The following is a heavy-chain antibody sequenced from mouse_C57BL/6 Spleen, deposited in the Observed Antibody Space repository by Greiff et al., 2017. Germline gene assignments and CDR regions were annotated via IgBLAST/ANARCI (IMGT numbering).Heavy chain of an antibody. Sequence: VQLQQSGAELVRPGASVKLSRTASGFNIKDDYMHWVKQRPEQGLEWIGWIDPENGDTEYASKFQGKATITADTSSNTAYLQRSSPTYEDTDFYYCTTLYYYGSRGFAYWGQGTLVTVSA. CDR1: GFNIKDDY. J-gene: IGHJ3*01. D-gene: IGHD1-1*01. V-gene: IGHV14-4*01. CDR3: TTLYYYGSRGFAY. CDR2: IDPENGDT.